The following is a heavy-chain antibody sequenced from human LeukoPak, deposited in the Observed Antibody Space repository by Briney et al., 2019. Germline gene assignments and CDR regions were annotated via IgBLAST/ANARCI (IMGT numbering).Heavy chain of an antibody. D-gene: IGHD6-19*01. J-gene: IGHJ3*01. CDR1: GYTFTDYY. CDR3: AREIAVTGTKAFDV. CDR2: INPNSGGT. Sequence: ASVRVSCKASGYTFTDYYIHWVRQAPGQGREWMGWINPNSGGTNYAQNFQGRVTMTRDTPISTAYMELSRLTSDDMAVYYCAREIAVTGTKAFDVWGQGTMVTVSS. V-gene: IGHV1-2*02.